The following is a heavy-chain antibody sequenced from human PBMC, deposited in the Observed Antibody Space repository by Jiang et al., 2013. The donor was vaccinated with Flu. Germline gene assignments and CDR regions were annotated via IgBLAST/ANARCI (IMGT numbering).Heavy chain of an antibody. D-gene: IGHD5-24*01. J-gene: IGHJ5*02. CDR1: GGSISSYY. CDR3: AAGVGYNSNNWFDP. CDR2: IYYSGST. Sequence: GSGLVKPSETLSLTCTVSGGSISSYYWSWIRQPPGKGLEWIGYIYYSGSTNYNPSLKSRVTISVDTSKNQFSLKLSSVTAADTAVYYCAAGVGYNSNNWFDPWAREPWSPSPQ. V-gene: IGHV4-59*08.